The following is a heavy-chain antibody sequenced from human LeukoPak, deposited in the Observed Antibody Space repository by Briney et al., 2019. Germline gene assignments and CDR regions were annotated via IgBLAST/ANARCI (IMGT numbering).Heavy chain of an antibody. Sequence: ASVKVSCKASGYTFTGYYMHWVRQAPGQGLEWMGWINPNSGGTNYAQKFQGRVTMTRDTSISTAYMELSRLRSDDTDVYYCAREGDSSSFPYYYGMDVWGQGTTVTVSS. D-gene: IGHD6-6*01. J-gene: IGHJ6*02. CDR1: GYTFTGYY. V-gene: IGHV1-2*02. CDR3: AREGDSSSFPYYYGMDV. CDR2: INPNSGGT.